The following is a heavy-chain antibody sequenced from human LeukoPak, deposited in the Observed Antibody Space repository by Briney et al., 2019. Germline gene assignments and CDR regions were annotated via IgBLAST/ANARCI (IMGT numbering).Heavy chain of an antibody. CDR3: ARGITIFGVVTRPDY. CDR2: ISSSSSYI. Sequence: PGGSLRLSCAASGFTFSSYSMNWVRQAPGRGLEWVSSISSSSSYIYYADSVKGRLTISRDNAKNSLYLQMNSLRAEDTAVYSCARGITIFGVVTRPDYWGQGTLVTVSS. CDR1: GFTFSSYS. J-gene: IGHJ4*02. D-gene: IGHD3-3*01. V-gene: IGHV3-21*01.